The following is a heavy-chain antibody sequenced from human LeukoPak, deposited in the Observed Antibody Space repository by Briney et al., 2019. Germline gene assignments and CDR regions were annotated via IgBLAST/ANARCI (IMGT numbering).Heavy chain of an antibody. J-gene: IGHJ3*02. V-gene: IGHV3-21*01. CDR2: ISSSSSYI. D-gene: IGHD2-15*01. CDR1: GFTFSSYS. Sequence: GGSLRLSCAASGFTFSSYSMNWVRQAPGKGLEWVSSISSSSSYIYYADSVKGRFTISRDNAKNSLYLQTNSLRAEDTAVYYCARDRAYCSGGSCYPDAFDIWGQGTMVTVSS. CDR3: ARDRAYCSGGSCYPDAFDI.